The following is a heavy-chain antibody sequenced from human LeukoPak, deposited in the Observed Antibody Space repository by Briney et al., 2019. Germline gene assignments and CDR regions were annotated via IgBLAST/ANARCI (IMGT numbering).Heavy chain of an antibody. CDR3: ARSKASAYYYYMDV. V-gene: IGHV4-59*05. CDR2: IYYSGST. D-gene: IGHD2-15*01. CDR1: GGSISSYY. Sequence: ASETLSLTCTVSGGSISSYYWSWIRQPPGKGLEWIGSIYYSGSTYYNPSLKSRVTISVDTSKNQFSLKLSSVTAADTAVYYCARSKASAYYYYMDVWGKGTTVTVSS. J-gene: IGHJ6*03.